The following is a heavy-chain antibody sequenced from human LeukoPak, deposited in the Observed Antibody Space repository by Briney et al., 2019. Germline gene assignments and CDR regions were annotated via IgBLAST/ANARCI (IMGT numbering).Heavy chain of an antibody. CDR1: GGTFSSYA. CDR3: ARDLRDTAMVNLVL. V-gene: IGHV1-69*13. Sequence: GASVKVSCKASGGTFSSYAISWVRQAPGQGLEWMGGTIPIFGTANYAQKFQGRVTITADESTSTAYMELSSLRSEDTAVYYCARDLRDTAMVNLVLWGQGTLVTVSS. CDR2: TIPIFGTA. D-gene: IGHD5-18*01. J-gene: IGHJ4*02.